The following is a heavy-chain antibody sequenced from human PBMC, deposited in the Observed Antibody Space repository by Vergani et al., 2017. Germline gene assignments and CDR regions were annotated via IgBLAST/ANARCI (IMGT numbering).Heavy chain of an antibody. CDR2: INPNSGGT. CDR1: GGTFSSYA. CDR3: ATAKPGFFDY. V-gene: IGHV1-2*02. J-gene: IGHJ4*02. Sequence: QVQLVQSGAEVKKPGSSVKVSCKASGGTFSSYAISWVRQAPGQGLEWMGWINPNSGGTNYAQKFQGRVTMTRDTSISTAYMELSRLRSDDTAVYYCATAKPGFFDYWGQGTLVTVSS. D-gene: IGHD1-14*01.